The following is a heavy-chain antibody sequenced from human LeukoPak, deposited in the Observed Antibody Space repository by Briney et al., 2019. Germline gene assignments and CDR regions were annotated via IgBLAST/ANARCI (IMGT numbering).Heavy chain of an antibody. CDR1: GLTFSSYA. Sequence: GGSLRLSCAASGLTFSSYAMHWVRQAPGKGLEWVAVISYDGSNKYYADSVKGRFTISRDNSKNTLYLQMNSLRAEDTAVYYCARDREYYYDSSGYHFDYWGQGTLVTVSS. V-gene: IGHV3-30-3*01. CDR2: ISYDGSNK. J-gene: IGHJ4*02. CDR3: ARDREYYYDSSGYHFDY. D-gene: IGHD3-22*01.